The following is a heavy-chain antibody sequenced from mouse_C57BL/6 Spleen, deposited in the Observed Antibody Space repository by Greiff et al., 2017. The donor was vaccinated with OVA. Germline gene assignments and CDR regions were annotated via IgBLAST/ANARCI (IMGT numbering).Heavy chain of an antibody. D-gene: IGHD1-1*01. CDR3: ARSLTVVARGDY. Sequence: QVQLKQPGAELVRPGTSVKLSCKASGYTFTSYWMHWVKQRPGQGLEWIGVIDPSDSYTNYNQKFKGKATLTVDTSSSTAYMQLSSLTSEDSAVYYCARSLTVVARGDYWGQGTTLTVSS. V-gene: IGHV1-59*01. J-gene: IGHJ2*01. CDR2: IDPSDSYT. CDR1: GYTFTSYW.